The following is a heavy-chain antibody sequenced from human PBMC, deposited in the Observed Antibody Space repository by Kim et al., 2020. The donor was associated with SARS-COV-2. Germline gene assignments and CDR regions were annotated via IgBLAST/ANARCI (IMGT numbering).Heavy chain of an antibody. Sequence: SETLSLTCTVSGGSISSSRYYWGWVRQPPGKGLEWIATMYYTGRTYYNPSLESRVTLSVDTSKNGVSLKLTSVTAADTAVYYCARHTPLWFGVDNVCWG. CDR2: MYYTGRT. CDR3: ARHTPLWFGVDNVC. CDR1: GGSISSSRYY. J-gene: IGHJ1*01. D-gene: IGHD3-10*01. V-gene: IGHV4-39*01.